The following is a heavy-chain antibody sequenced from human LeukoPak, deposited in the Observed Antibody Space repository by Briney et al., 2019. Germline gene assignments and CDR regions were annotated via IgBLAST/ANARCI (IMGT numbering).Heavy chain of an antibody. CDR2: ISKSGEST. V-gene: IGHV3-23*01. CDR1: GFTFNSYA. D-gene: IGHD2-2*01. CDR3: ARGLPALFQFDY. Sequence: GGSLRLSCTAAGFTFNSYATNWFRQAPGKGLEWVSAISKSGESTYYADSVKGRFTISRDNSKSTQYLQMNSLRADDTAVYYCARGLPALFQFDYWGQGTLVTVSS. J-gene: IGHJ4*02.